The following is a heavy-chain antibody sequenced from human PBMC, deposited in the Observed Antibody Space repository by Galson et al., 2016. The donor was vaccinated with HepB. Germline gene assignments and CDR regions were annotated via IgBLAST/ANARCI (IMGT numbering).Heavy chain of an antibody. D-gene: IGHD1-14*01. CDR2: VNTGGSGA. CDR1: GFTFSTYW. Sequence: SLRLSCAASGFTFSTYWMHWVRQAPGKGLVWLSRVNTGGSGADYADSVKGRFTVSRDNSKNTLYLEMNSLRAEDTAIYFCARDGNHGYDMDYWGQGTLVTVSS. V-gene: IGHV3-74*01. J-gene: IGHJ4*02. CDR3: ARDGNHGYDMDY.